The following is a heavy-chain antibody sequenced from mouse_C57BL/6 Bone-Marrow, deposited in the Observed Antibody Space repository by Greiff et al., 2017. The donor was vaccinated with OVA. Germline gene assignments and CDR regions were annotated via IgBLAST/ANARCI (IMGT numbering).Heavy chain of an antibody. J-gene: IGHJ3*01. CDR1: GYTFTTYP. D-gene: IGHD2-3*01. CDR2: FHPYNDDT. V-gene: IGHV1-47*01. CDR3: ARPESYDGYYDRFAY. Sequence: VKLMESGAELVKPGASVKMSCKASGYTFTTYPIEWMKQTHGKSLEWIGNFHPYNDDTKYNEKFKGKATLTVEKSSSTVYLELSRLTSDDSAVYYCARPESYDGYYDRFAYWGQGTLVTVSA.